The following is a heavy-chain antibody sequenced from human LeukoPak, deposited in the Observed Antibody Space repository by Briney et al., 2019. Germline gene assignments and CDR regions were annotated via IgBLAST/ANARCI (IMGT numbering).Heavy chain of an antibody. CDR2: IWYDGSNK. Sequence: PGGSLRLSCAASGFTFSSYGMHWVRQAPDKGLEWVAIIWYDGSNKFYADSVKGRLTISRENARNSLHLQMNSLKVEDTAVYYCVRAGYSSGWYRFDYWGQGILVTVSS. V-gene: IGHV3-33*01. CDR3: VRAGYSSGWYRFDY. D-gene: IGHD6-19*01. J-gene: IGHJ4*02. CDR1: GFTFSSYG.